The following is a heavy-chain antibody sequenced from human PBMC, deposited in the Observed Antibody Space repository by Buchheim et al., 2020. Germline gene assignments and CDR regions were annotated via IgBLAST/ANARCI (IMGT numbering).Heavy chain of an antibody. D-gene: IGHD2-15*01. V-gene: IGHV3-74*01. CDR2: INPEGRET. J-gene: IGHJ6*02. Sequence: EERLVESGGGLGQPGGSLRLSCAAFGFTFSIAWRHWVRQAPGKGLGWFQGINPEGRETTYADPGKGRFTISRDNGRNPRYLQMNSLRGEDTAIYYCTRSANFFRGMDVWGQGTT. CDR3: TRSANFFRGMDV. CDR1: GFTFSIAW.